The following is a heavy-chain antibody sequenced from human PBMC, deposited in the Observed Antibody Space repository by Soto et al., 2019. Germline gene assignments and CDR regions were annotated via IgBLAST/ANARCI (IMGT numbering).Heavy chain of an antibody. CDR3: APHTLDTGMPSGY. J-gene: IGHJ4*02. V-gene: IGHV1-18*01. D-gene: IGHD5-18*01. Sequence: QVQLVQSGAEVREPGASVKVSCKASGYTFTNYGVSWVRQAPGQGLEWMGWIGGYKGNTNYAQKLQGRVTLTTDTSTSTAYRALSSLRSDDTAVYYCAPHTLDTGMPSGYWGQGTLVTVSS. CDR1: GYTFTNYG. CDR2: IGGYKGNT.